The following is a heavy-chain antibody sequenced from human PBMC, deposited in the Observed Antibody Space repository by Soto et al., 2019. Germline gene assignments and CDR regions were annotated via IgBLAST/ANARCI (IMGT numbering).Heavy chain of an antibody. Sequence: PSEPLSLTCAVHGGSFRGYYWSWIRQPPGKGLEWIGEIKHSGSTKYNPSLKSRVTRSVDTSKNQFTLTLSSVTAADTAVYYCARGAGLLWFGELLSDYYYYGMDVWGQGTTVTVSS. J-gene: IGHJ6*02. CDR3: ARGAGLLWFGELLSDYYYYGMDV. V-gene: IGHV4-34*01. D-gene: IGHD3-10*01. CDR2: IKHSGST. CDR1: GGSFRGYY.